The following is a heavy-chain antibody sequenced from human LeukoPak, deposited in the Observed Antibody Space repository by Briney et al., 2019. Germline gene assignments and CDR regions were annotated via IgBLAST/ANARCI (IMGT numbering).Heavy chain of an antibody. D-gene: IGHD6-13*01. J-gene: IGHJ4*02. CDR2: INPNSGGT. CDR3: ARTQGAKQQLVSSY. CDR1: GYTFTAYF. Sequence: GASVKVSCKASGYTFTAYFMHWVRQAPGQGPEWMGWINPNSGGTNYAQKFQGRVTMTRDTSISTAYMELSRLRSDDTAVYYCARTQGAKQQLVSSYWGQGTLVTVSS. V-gene: IGHV1-2*02.